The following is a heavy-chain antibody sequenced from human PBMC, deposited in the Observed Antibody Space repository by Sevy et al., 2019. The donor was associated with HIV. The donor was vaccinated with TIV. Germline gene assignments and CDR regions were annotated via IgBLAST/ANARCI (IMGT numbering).Heavy chain of an antibody. D-gene: IGHD2-8*01. CDR3: AREGCTKPHDY. J-gene: IGHJ4*02. CDR2: LSFGCGEI. Sequence: GGSLRLSCAASGFTFSKYSMSWVRQPPGKGLEWVSTLSFGCGEINYADSVKGRFTISRDNSKGSVYLQMNNLRPEDTGVYYCAREGCTKPHDYWGQGTLVTVSS. CDR1: GFTFSKYS. V-gene: IGHV3-23*01.